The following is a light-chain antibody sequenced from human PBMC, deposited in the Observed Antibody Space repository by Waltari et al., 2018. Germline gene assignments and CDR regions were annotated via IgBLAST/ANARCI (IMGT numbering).Light chain of an antibody. V-gene: IGKV4-1*01. CDR3: QQYYTTPYT. Sequence: DIVMTQSPDFLPVSLCERATISGKSSQSIFHSSTHGDALAWFQQRPGQPPKLLIYWTSTRESGVPDRFSGSGSGTDFTLTISSLQAEDVAVYYCQQYYTTPYTFGPGTKLEIK. J-gene: IGKJ2*01. CDR1: QSIFHSSTHGDA. CDR2: WTS.